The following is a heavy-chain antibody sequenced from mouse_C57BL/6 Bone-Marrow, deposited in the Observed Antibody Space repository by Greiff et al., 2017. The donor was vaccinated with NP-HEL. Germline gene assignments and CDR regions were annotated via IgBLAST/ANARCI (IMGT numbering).Heavy chain of an antibody. D-gene: IGHD1-1*01. CDR1: GYTFTSSW. V-gene: IGHV1-7*01. J-gene: IGHJ2*01. CDR3: AKGIYGSTFDY. CDR2: INPSSGYT. Sequence: QVHVKQSGAELAKPGASVKLSCKASGYTFTSSWMHWVKQRPGQGLEWIGYINPSSGYTKYNQKFKDKATLTADKSSSTAYMQLSSLTYEDSAVYYCAKGIYGSTFDYWGQGTTLTVSS.